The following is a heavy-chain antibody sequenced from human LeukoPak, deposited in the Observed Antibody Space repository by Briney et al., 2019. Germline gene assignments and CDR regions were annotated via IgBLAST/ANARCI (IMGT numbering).Heavy chain of an antibody. Sequence: SGGSLRLSCAASGFTFSSYAMSWIRQPPGKGLEWIGGINHSGSTNYNPSLKSRVTISVDTSKNQFSLKLSSVTAADTAVYYCARPYGAFDIWGQGTMVTVSS. CDR2: INHSGST. V-gene: IGHV4-34*01. D-gene: IGHD2-8*01. CDR3: ARPYGAFDI. CDR1: GFTFSSYA. J-gene: IGHJ3*02.